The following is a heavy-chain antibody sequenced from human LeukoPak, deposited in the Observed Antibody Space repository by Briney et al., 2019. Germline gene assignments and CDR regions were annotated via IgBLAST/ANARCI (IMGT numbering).Heavy chain of an antibody. Sequence: GESLKISCKGSGYSFTSYWIGWVRQMPGKGLEWMGILYPGDSDTRYSPSFQGQVTISADKSISTAYLQWSSLKASDTAMYYCARAIYGSGSYYKWFDYWGQGTLVTVSS. CDR1: GYSFTSYW. J-gene: IGHJ4*02. D-gene: IGHD3-10*01. CDR3: ARAIYGSGSYYKWFDY. CDR2: LYPGDSDT. V-gene: IGHV5-51*01.